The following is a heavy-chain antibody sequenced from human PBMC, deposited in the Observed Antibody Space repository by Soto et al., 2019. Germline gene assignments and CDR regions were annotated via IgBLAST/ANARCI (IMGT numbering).Heavy chain of an antibody. J-gene: IGHJ4*01. Sequence: QVQLQESGPGLVKPSGTLSLTCAVSGGSISSGDWCWSWVRQSPGKGLEWIGEIYYSGSTTYNPSPKSRVTILARQSEHQFSLRLSSVTAADTAMYHCARRGRASIFGSLDYWRHGTLVTVSS. CDR3: ARRGRASIFGSLDY. D-gene: IGHD2-21*01. V-gene: IGHV4-4*02. CDR2: IYYSGST. CDR1: GGSISSGDW.